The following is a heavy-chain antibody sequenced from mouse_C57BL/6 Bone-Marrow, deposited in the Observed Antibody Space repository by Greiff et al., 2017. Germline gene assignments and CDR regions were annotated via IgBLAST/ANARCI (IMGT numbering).Heavy chain of an antibody. CDR3: ARKGYGSSSFAY. D-gene: IGHD1-1*01. Sequence: QVHVKQSGPGLVQPSQSLSLTCTVSGFSLTSYGVHWVRQSPGKGLEWLGVIWSGGNTAYNAAFISRLSISKDNSKSHVFFKMNSLQADDTAIYYCARKGYGSSSFAYWGQGTLVTVSA. CDR2: IWSGGNT. J-gene: IGHJ3*01. V-gene: IGHV2-2*01. CDR1: GFSLTSYG.